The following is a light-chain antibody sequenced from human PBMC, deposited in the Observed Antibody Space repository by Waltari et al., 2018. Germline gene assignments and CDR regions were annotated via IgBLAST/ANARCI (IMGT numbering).Light chain of an antibody. J-gene: IGLJ3*02. CDR2: STN. V-gene: IGLV7-43*01. Sequence: QTVVTQEPSLTVSPGGTVTLTCASSTGAVTSGHYPNWFQQKPGQAPRTLIYSTNNKQSWTPALSSGSLLGGKAALTLSGVQPEDEADYYCLLYYGDPWVFGGGTKLTVL. CDR3: LLYYGDPWV. CDR1: TGAVTSGHY.